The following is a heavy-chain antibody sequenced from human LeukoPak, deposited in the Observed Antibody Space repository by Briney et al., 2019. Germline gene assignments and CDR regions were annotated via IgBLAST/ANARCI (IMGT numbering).Heavy chain of an antibody. CDR3: ARDLGGYSYGHLDS. CDR2: IYYSGTT. J-gene: IGHJ4*02. D-gene: IGHD5-24*01. Sequence: PSETLSLTCTASGGSISSYYWSWIRQPPGKGLEWIGYIYYSGTTNYNPSLKSRVTISVDTSKNQFSLKLSSVTAADTAVYYCARDLGGYSYGHLDSWGQGTLVTVSS. CDR1: GGSISSYY. V-gene: IGHV4-59*01.